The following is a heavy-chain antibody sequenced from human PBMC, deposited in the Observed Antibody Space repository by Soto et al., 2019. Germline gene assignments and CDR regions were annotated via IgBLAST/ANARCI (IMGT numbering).Heavy chain of an antibody. J-gene: IGHJ3*01. CDR2: SDPEDGET. V-gene: IGHV1-24*01. D-gene: IGHD1-1*01. CDR3: VTYLTTTAHVFDF. CDR1: GYALSELS. Sequence: ASVKVSCKISGYALSELSIHWVRQAPGKGLEWMGGSDPEDGETVYTQKFQGRVTMTEGTSPDTAFLELSGLRSEDTAVYYCVTYLTTTAHVFDFWGQGTLVT.